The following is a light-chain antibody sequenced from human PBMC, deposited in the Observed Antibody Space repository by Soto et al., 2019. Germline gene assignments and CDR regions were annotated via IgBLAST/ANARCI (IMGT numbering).Light chain of an antibody. V-gene: IGKV1-33*01. J-gene: IGKJ5*01. CDR2: DAS. CDR3: QQYDDLPIT. CDR1: RDIDKF. Sequence: DIHMTQSPTSLSASVGDRVTITCQASRDIDKFLNWYQQKPGKAPKLLIDDASNLATGVPSRFSGSGSGTHFTFTISSLQPEDVATYYCQQYDDLPITFGQGTRLEIK.